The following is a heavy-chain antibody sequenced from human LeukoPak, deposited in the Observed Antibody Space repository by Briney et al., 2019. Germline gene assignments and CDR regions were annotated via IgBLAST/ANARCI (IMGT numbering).Heavy chain of an antibody. CDR2: IYYSKNT. V-gene: IGHV4-39*01. Sequence: PSETLFLTCTVSGGSISSSSAYWGWIRQPPGKGLEWIGSIYYSKNTYYNPSLKSRVTISADTSKNQFSLTLGSVSATDTAVYYCVSPRGFSYGYFDYWGQGTLVTVSS. CDR1: GGSISSSSAY. J-gene: IGHJ4*02. CDR3: VSPRGFSYGYFDY. D-gene: IGHD5-18*01.